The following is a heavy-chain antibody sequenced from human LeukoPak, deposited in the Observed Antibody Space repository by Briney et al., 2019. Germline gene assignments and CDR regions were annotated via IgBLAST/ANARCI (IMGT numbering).Heavy chain of an antibody. D-gene: IGHD3-22*01. CDR3: ARETIHYYDSSGLDY. V-gene: IGHV1-69*06. J-gene: IGHJ4*02. Sequence: SVKVSCKASGGTFSSYAISWVRQAPGQGLEWMGGIIPIFGTANYAQKFQGRVTITADKSTSTAYMELSSLRSEDTAVYYCARETIHYYDSSGLDYWGQGTLVTVSS. CDR2: IIPIFGTA. CDR1: GGTFSSYA.